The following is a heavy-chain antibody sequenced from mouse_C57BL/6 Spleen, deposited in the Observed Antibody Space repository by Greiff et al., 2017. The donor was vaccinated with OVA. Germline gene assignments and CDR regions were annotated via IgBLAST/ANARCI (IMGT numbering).Heavy chain of an antibody. Sequence: VQLKQSGAELVRPGASVTLSCKASGYTFTDYEMHWVKQTPVHGLEWIGAIDPETGGTAYNQKFKGKAILTADKSSSTAYMELRSLTSEDSAVYYCTRRTFAYWGQGTLVTVSA. V-gene: IGHV1-15*01. J-gene: IGHJ3*01. CDR1: GYTFTDYE. CDR3: TRRTFAY. CDR2: IDPETGGT.